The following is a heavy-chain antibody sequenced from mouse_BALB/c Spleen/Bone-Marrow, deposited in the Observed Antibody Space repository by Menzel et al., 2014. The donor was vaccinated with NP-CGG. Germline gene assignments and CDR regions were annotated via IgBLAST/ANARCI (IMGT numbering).Heavy chain of an antibody. CDR3: TRNDYDGFAY. V-gene: IGHV1S127*01. CDR1: GYTFTSYW. CDR2: IDPSDSYT. J-gene: IGHJ3*01. D-gene: IGHD2-4*01. Sequence: QVQLQQSGAELVKPGASVKMSCKASGYTFTSYWMHWVKQRPGQGLEWIGTIDPSDSYTSYNQKFRGKATLTVDTSSSTAYMQLSSLTSEYSAVYYCTRNDYDGFAYWGQGTLVTVSA.